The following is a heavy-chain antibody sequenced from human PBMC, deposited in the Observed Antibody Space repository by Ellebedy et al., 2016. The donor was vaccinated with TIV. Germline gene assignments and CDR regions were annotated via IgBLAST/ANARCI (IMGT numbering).Heavy chain of an antibody. Sequence: GESLKISXVASGFTFSDSVMHWVRQDPGKGLDWVAGISVDGRAVHYPDSVKGRFTISRDNAQNTVYLQMNSLRLEDTAVYYCVRGWYSSGHCDVFAMWGQGTIVTVSS. CDR1: GFTFSDSV. CDR2: ISVDGRAV. CDR3: VRGWYSSGHCDVFAM. V-gene: IGHV3-30*03. D-gene: IGHD6-19*01. J-gene: IGHJ3*02.